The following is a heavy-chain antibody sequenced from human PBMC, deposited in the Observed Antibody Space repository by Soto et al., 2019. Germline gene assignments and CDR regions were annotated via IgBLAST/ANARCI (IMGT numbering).Heavy chain of an antibody. J-gene: IGHJ4*02. V-gene: IGHV3-21*01. CDR3: ARVLSTSWRFDS. CDR2: ISSSSTYI. Sequence: PGGSLRLSCAASGFSFSNYYMNWVRQAPGKGLEWVSSISSSSTYIYYADSVKGRFTISRDNAKNSLYLQMNNLRADDTAVYYFARVLSTSWRFDSWGQGTLVTVSS. CDR1: GFSFSNYY. D-gene: IGHD2-2*01.